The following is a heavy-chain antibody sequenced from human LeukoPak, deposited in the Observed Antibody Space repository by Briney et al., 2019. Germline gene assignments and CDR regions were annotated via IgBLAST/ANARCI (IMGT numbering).Heavy chain of an antibody. J-gene: IGHJ4*02. D-gene: IGHD1-26*01. CDR1: GGTFSSYA. V-gene: IGHV1-69*04. CDR3: ARAPGIVGATCSDY. Sequence: SVKVSCKASGGTFSSYAISWVRQAPGQGLEWMGRIIPILGIANYAQKFQGRVTITADKSTSTAYMELSSLRSEDTAVYYCARAPGIVGATCSDYWGQGTLVTVSS. CDR2: IIPILGIA.